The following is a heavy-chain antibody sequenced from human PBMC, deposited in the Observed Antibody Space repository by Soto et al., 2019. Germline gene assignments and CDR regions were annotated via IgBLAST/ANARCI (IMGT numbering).Heavy chain of an antibody. D-gene: IGHD6-19*01. CDR1: GYTFTSYG. Sequence: ASVKVSCTASGYTFTSYGISWVRQAPGQGLEWIGWISGYNGNTNYAQKLQGRVTMTTDTSTSTAYMELRSLRSDDTAVYYCARAVVAGCCGAFDVWGQGTMVTV. J-gene: IGHJ3*01. V-gene: IGHV1-18*01. CDR3: ARAVVAGCCGAFDV. CDR2: ISGYNGNT.